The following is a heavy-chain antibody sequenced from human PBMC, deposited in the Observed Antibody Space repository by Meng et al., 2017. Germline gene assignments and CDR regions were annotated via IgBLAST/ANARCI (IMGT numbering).Heavy chain of an antibody. CDR3: DRVWNTGSFYGLYN. CDR1: GFTFSDHY. CDR2: TRNKANSYTT. J-gene: IGHJ4*02. D-gene: IGHD1-26*01. Sequence: GESLKTSCAASGFTFSDHYMDWRRQAPGKGLEGVGRTRNKANSYTTEYAASVKSRFTISGDDSRNSLYLQMNSLRTEDTAVYYCDRVWNTGSFYGLYNWGQGTLVTVSS. V-gene: IGHV3-72*01.